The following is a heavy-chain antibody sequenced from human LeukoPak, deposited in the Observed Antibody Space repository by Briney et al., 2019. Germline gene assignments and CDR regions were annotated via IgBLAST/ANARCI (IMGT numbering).Heavy chain of an antibody. CDR1: GVSITSQY. CDR2: SYYSGNT. V-gene: IGHV4-59*08. Sequence: PSETLSLTCTVSGVSITSQYCSWIRQPPGKGLEWIGYSYYSGNTSYNPSLKSRVTISVDASKNQFSLQLESVTAADTAVYYCARHYFRLAIDGFDVWGQGTMVTVSS. J-gene: IGHJ3*01. CDR3: ARHYFRLAIDGFDV. D-gene: IGHD2/OR15-2a*01.